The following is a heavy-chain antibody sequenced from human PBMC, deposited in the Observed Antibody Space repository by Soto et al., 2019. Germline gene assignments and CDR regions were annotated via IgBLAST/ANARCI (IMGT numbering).Heavy chain of an antibody. CDR3: TRAKIKWEPPRY. Sequence: HPGGSLRLSCTASGFTFGDYAMSWFRQAPGKGLEWVGFIRGKAYGGTTEYAASVKGRFTISRDDSKSIAYLQMNSLKIEDTAVYYCTRAKIKWEPPRYWGQGTLVTVSS. CDR1: GFTFGDYA. V-gene: IGHV3-49*03. D-gene: IGHD1-26*01. J-gene: IGHJ4*02. CDR2: IRGKAYGGTT.